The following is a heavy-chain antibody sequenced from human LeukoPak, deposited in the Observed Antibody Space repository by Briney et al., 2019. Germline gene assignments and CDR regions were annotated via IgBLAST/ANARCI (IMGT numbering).Heavy chain of an antibody. CDR1: GGSFSGYH. Sequence: PSETLSLTCAVYGGSFSGYHWSWIRQSRGQELEWIGEINHSGSTSYNPSLKSRVTISVDTSKNQFSLKLGSVTAADTAVYYCARDRDGVFEYWGQGTLVTVSS. V-gene: IGHV4-34*01. CDR3: ARDRDGVFEY. D-gene: IGHD3-10*01. J-gene: IGHJ4*02. CDR2: INHSGST.